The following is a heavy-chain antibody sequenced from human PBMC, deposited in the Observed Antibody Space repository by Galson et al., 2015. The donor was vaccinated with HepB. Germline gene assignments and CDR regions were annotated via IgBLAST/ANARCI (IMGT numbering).Heavy chain of an antibody. V-gene: IGHV3-30*04. D-gene: IGHD3-22*01. J-gene: IGHJ4*02. CDR3: ARGPHYYDSSGYSAGLYYFDY. CDR1: GFTFSSYA. CDR2: ISYDGSNK. Sequence: SLRLSCAASGFTFSSYAMHWVRQAPGKGLEWVAVISYDGSNKYYADSVKGRFTISRDNSKNTLYLQMNSLRAEDTAVYYCARGPHYYDSSGYSAGLYYFDYWGQGTLVTVSS.